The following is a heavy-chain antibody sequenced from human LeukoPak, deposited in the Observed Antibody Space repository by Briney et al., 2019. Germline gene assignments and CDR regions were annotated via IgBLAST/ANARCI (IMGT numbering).Heavy chain of an antibody. V-gene: IGHV3-33*01. J-gene: IGHJ6*02. CDR3: ARGRDGQYSGYDCLDV. CDR2: IWYDGSNE. CDR1: GFTFSSYG. Sequence: GRSRRLSCAASGFTFSSYGMHWVRQAPGKGLEGVAVIWYDGSNEYYADSVKGRFTISRDNSKNTLYLQMNSLRVEDTAVYYCARGRDGQYSGYDCLDVWGQGTTVTVSS. D-gene: IGHD5-12*01.